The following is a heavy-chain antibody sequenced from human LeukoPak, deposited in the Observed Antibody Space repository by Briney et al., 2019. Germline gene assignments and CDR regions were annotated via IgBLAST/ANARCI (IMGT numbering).Heavy chain of an antibody. CDR3: ARVDTVMAYYFDL. J-gene: IGHJ4*02. CDR2: IYSGGTT. CDR1: GFTVSTNC. V-gene: IGHV3-53*04. Sequence: GGSLRLSCAASGFTVSTNCMTWVRQAPGKGLEWVSTIYSGGTTYYADSVMGRFTISRHNSTHPLYLQMNSLRAGDTALYYCARVDTVMAYYFDLWGQGTLVTVSS. D-gene: IGHD5-18*01.